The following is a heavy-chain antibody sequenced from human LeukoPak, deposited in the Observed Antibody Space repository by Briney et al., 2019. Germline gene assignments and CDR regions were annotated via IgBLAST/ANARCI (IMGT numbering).Heavy chain of an antibody. CDR3: ARDLGCSGGSCYYYYYYMDV. Sequence: SVKVSCKASGGTFSSYAISWVRQAPGQGLEWMGGIIPIFGTANYAQKFQGRVTITADESTSTAYMELSSLRSEDTAVYYCARDLGCSGGSCYYYYYYMDVWGKGTTVTISS. CDR2: IIPIFGTA. D-gene: IGHD2-15*01. V-gene: IGHV1-69*13. J-gene: IGHJ6*03. CDR1: GGTFSSYA.